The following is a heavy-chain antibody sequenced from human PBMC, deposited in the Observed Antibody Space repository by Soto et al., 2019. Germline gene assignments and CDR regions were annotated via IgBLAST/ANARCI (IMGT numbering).Heavy chain of an antibody. D-gene: IGHD6-19*01. CDR3: EREGGSLGGWFGRKFGS. V-gene: IGHV3-23*01. J-gene: IGHJ4*02. CDR1: GFTFSTHA. Sequence: PGGSLRLSCAASGFTFSTHAMSWVRQAPGKGLEWVSSISSGGTTTFYAASVEGRFTISRDQSKNTLYLQMNSLRADDTAVYYCEREGGSLGGWFGRKFGSGGQGTQVTVSS. CDR2: ISSGGTTT.